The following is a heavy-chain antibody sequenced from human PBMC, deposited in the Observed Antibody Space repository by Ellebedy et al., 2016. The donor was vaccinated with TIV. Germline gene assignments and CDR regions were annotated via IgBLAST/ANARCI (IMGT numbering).Heavy chain of an antibody. CDR2: IYQDGSDE. V-gene: IGHV3-7*01. Sequence: GESLKIPCAASGFTFRSYWMSWVRQAPGKGLEWVANIYQDGSDEYYVDSLKGRFTISRDNDNKALFLQMNSLRVEDTAVHYCATRGSYGDDADQSNSWFDPWGQGTLVTVSS. D-gene: IGHD5-18*01. CDR1: GFTFRSYW. CDR3: ATRGSYGDDADQSNSWFDP. J-gene: IGHJ5*02.